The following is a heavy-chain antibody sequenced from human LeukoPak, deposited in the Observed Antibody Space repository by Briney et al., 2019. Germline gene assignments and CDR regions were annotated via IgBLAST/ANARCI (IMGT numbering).Heavy chain of an antibody. Sequence: ASVKVSCKVSGYTLTELSMHWVRQAPGKGLEWMGGFDPEDGETIYAQKFQGGVTMTEDTSTDTAYMELSSLRSEDTAVYYCATDASVVPAAIGPYYYYGMDVWGQGTTVTVSS. D-gene: IGHD2-2*01. CDR3: ATDASVVPAAIGPYYYYGMDV. CDR2: FDPEDGET. J-gene: IGHJ6*02. V-gene: IGHV1-24*01. CDR1: GYTLTELS.